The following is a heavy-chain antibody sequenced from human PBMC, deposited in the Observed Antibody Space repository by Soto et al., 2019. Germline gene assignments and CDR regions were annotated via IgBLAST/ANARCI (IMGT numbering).Heavy chain of an antibody. CDR1: GFIFSSYA. Sequence: GGSLRLSCAASGFIFSSYAMSWVRQAPGKGLEWVSAISGSGTTAYYADSVKGRFTFSRDNSKKTMYLQMNSLRAEDTAVYYCAKTTDGWFSAFDIWGQGTMVTV. CDR2: ISGSGTTA. V-gene: IGHV3-23*01. CDR3: AKTTDGWFSAFDI. D-gene: IGHD6-19*01. J-gene: IGHJ3*02.